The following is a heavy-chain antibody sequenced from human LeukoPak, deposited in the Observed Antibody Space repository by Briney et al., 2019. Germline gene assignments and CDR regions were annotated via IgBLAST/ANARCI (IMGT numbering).Heavy chain of an antibody. V-gene: IGHV3-74*01. CDR3: VRDWGYDSSGYWQKYFDT. CDR1: GFPISSYW. Sequence: GGSLRLSCAAPGFPISSYWMHWVRHAPAKGLVWVSRINSDGRNTNYADSVKGRFTISRDNAKNTLYLQMNSLRAEDTAVYYCVRDWGYDSSGYWQKYFDTWGQGTLVTVSS. J-gene: IGHJ4*02. D-gene: IGHD3-22*01. CDR2: INSDGRNT.